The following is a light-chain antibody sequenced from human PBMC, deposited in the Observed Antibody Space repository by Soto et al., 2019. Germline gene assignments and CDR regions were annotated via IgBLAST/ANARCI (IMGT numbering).Light chain of an antibody. CDR3: QQTYTIPVT. V-gene: IGKV1-39*01. J-gene: IGKJ5*01. Sequence: DIQMTQSPSSQSASVGDRVTITCRASQSISNNLNWYHQKPGKAPKLLVYFASSLQTGVPSRFSGSGSGTDFTLTISSLQPEDFATYYCQQTYTIPVTFGQGTRLEIK. CDR2: FAS. CDR1: QSISNN.